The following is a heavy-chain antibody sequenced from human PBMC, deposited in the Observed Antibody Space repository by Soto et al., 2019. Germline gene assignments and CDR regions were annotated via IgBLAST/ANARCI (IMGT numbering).Heavy chain of an antibody. Sequence: PSETLSLTCTVSGGSISSYYWSWIRQPPGKGLEWIGYIYYSGSTNYNPSLKSRVTISVDTSKNQFSLKLSSVTAADTAVYYCAGGEAEYSSGWYYFDYWGHGTLVTVSS. V-gene: IGHV4-59*08. D-gene: IGHD6-19*01. CDR1: GGSISSYY. CDR2: IYYSGST. J-gene: IGHJ4*01. CDR3: AGGEAEYSSGWYYFDY.